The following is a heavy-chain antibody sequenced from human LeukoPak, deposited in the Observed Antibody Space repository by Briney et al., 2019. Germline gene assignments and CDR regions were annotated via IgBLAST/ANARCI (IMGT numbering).Heavy chain of an antibody. CDR2: IYDSGST. CDR1: GGSISSNY. V-gene: IGHV4-59*01. D-gene: IGHD6-19*01. CDR3: ARSTGGWSYFDH. Sequence: SETLSLTCTVSGGSISSNYWSWIRQPPGKGLEWIGYIYDSGSTNYNPSLNSRATISEDMSKNQFSLKVRSVTAADTAVYYCARSTGGWSYFDHWGEGILVTVSS. J-gene: IGHJ4*02.